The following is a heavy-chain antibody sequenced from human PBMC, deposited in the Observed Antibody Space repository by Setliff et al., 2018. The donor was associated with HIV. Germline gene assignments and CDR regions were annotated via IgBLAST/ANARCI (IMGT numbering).Heavy chain of an antibody. V-gene: IGHV4-31*03. CDR2: ILDSGST. CDR1: GASISSGGYY. Sequence: NPSETLSLTCTVSGASISSGGYYWNWIRQLPGKGLEWIGYILDSGSTYYNPSLRGRLSMSIDTSANQFSVELTSVTAADTALYFCARVPNWGSAPFAYDVWGLGTTVTVSS. D-gene: IGHD7-27*01. CDR3: ARVPNWGSAPFAYDV. J-gene: IGHJ3*01.